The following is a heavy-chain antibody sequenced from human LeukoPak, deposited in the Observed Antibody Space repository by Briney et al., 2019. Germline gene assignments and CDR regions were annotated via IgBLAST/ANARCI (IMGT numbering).Heavy chain of an antibody. V-gene: IGHV1-2*06. J-gene: IGHJ5*02. CDR1: GYTFTGYY. CDR3: ARGGPTFGSKYNWFDP. CDR2: TNPNSGGT. Sequence: ASVKVSCKASGYTFTGYYIHWVRQAPGHGLEWMGRTNPNSGGTNNAQKFQGKVTMTRDTSINTAYMELSRLQSDDTAVYHCARGGPTFGSKYNWFDPWGQGTLVTVSS. D-gene: IGHD2/OR15-2a*01.